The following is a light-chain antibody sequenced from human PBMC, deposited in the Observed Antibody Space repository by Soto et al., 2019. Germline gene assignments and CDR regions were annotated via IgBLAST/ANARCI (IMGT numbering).Light chain of an antibody. V-gene: IGLV2-14*03. Sequence: QSALTQPASVSGSPGQSITISCTGTSSDVGGYNYVSWYQHHPGKAPKLMIYDVSNRPSGVSNRFSGSKSDNTASLTISGLQTEDEAAYYCSSYTSTNTVIFGGGTKLTVL. J-gene: IGLJ2*01. CDR1: SSDVGGYNY. CDR3: SSYTSTNTVI. CDR2: DVS.